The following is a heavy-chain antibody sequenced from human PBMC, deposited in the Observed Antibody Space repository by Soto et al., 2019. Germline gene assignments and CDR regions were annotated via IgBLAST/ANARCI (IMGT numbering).Heavy chain of an antibody. J-gene: IGHJ6*02. CDR3: ANLAGYDFWSGYYQLYYYYGMDV. CDR1: GFTFSGYG. V-gene: IGHV3-30*18. D-gene: IGHD3-3*01. Sequence: GGSLRLSCAASGFTFSGYGMHWVRQAPGKGLEWVAVISYDGSNKYYADSVKGRFTISRDNSKNTLYLQMNSLRAEDTAVYYCANLAGYDFWSGYYQLYYYYGMDVWGQGTTVTVSS. CDR2: ISYDGSNK.